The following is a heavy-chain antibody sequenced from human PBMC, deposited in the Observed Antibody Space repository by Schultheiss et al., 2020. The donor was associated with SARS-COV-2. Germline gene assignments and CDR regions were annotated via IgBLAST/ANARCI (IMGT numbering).Heavy chain of an antibody. CDR3: ARGRRDGYNYNWFDP. CDR1: GFTFSNSD. Sequence: GGSLRLSCAASGFTFSNSDMNWVHQAPGKGLEWVSGVSWNGSRTHYADSVQGRFIISRDNSRNTLYLQTNSLRAEDTAVYYCARGRRDGYNYNWFDPWGQGTLVTVSS. V-gene: IGHV3-35*01. D-gene: IGHD5-24*01. J-gene: IGHJ5*02. CDR2: VSWNGSRT.